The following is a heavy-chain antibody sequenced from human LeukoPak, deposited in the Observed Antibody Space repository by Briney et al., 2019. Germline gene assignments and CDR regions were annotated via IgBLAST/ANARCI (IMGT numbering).Heavy chain of an antibody. J-gene: IGHJ5*02. Sequence: GGSLRLSCAASGFTFDDYGMSWVRQAPGKGLEWVSGINWNGGSTGYADSVKGRFTISRDNAKNSLSLKMNSLRAEDTALYYCARISSGWYDARFDPWGQGTLVTVSS. CDR1: GFTFDDYG. CDR3: ARISSGWYDARFDP. V-gene: IGHV3-20*04. D-gene: IGHD6-19*01. CDR2: INWNGGST.